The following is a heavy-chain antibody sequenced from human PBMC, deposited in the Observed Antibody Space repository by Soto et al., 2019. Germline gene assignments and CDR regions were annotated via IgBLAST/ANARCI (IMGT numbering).Heavy chain of an antibody. J-gene: IGHJ4*02. CDR2: ISGSGGDT. D-gene: IGHD3-3*01. Sequence: EVQLLESGGGLVQPGGSLRLSCSASGFTFTSYAMSLVRQAPGKGLEWVSGISGSGGDTKSADSVKGRFTISRDNFKNMLYLQMNSLRAEDTAVYYCAKHDFWTLYNTGLDSWGQGTLVTVSS. CDR3: AKHDFWTLYNTGLDS. V-gene: IGHV3-23*01. CDR1: GFTFTSYA.